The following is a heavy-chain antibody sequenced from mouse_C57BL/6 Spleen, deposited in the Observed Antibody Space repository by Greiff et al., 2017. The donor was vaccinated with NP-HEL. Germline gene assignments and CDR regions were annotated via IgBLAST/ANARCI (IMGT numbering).Heavy chain of an antibody. J-gene: IGHJ4*01. Sequence: EVKLMESGGGLVKPGGSLKLSCAASGFTFSDYGMHWVRQAPEKGLEWVAYISSGSSTIYYADTVKGRFTISRDNAKNTLFLQMTSLRSEDTAMYYCARGNYGSSYEDYYAMDYWGQGTSVTVSS. CDR1: GFTFSDYG. D-gene: IGHD1-1*01. CDR2: ISSGSSTI. V-gene: IGHV5-17*01. CDR3: ARGNYGSSYEDYYAMDY.